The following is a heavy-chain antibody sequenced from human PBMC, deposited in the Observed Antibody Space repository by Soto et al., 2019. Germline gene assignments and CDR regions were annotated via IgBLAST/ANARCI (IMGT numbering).Heavy chain of an antibody. Sequence: PGGSLSLSCAASGFTFSSYGMHWVRQAPGKGLEWVAVISYDGSNKYYADSVKGRFTISRDNSKNTLYLQMNSLRAEDTAVYYCAKDIYRLPFVYGDSILDYWGQGTLVTVSS. CDR1: GFTFSSYG. V-gene: IGHV3-30*18. CDR3: AKDIYRLPFVYGDSILDY. D-gene: IGHD4-17*01. J-gene: IGHJ4*02. CDR2: ISYDGSNK.